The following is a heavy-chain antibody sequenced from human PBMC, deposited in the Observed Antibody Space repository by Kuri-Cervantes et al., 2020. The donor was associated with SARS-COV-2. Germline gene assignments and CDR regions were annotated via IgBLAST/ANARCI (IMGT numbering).Heavy chain of an antibody. CDR3: ASSGYDSAYYYYYMDV. CDR1: GYTFTSYG. D-gene: IGHD5-12*01. CDR2: ISAYNGNT. V-gene: IGHV1-18*01. J-gene: IGHJ6*03. Sequence: ASVKVSCKASGYTFTSYGISWVRQAPGQGLEWMGWISAYNGNTNYAQKLQGRVTMTTDTSTGTAYMELRSLRSDDTAVYYCASSGYDSAYYYYYMDVWGKGTTVTVSS.